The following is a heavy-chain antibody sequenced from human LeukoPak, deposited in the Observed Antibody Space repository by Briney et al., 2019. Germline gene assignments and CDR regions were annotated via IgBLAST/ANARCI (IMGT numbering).Heavy chain of an antibody. CDR3: ARGGGIAARPTLFRFDP. Sequence: SETLSLTCTVSGGSISSYYWGWIRQPPGKGLEWIGSIYHSGSTYYNPSLKSRVTISVDTSKNQFSLKLSSVTAADTAVYYCARGGGIAARPTLFRFDPWGQGTLVTVSS. CDR1: GGSISSYY. D-gene: IGHD6-6*01. CDR2: IYHSGST. J-gene: IGHJ5*02. V-gene: IGHV4-39*07.